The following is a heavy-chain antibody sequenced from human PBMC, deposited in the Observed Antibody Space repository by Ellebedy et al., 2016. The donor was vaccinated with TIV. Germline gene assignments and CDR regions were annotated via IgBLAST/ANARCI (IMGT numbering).Heavy chain of an antibody. Sequence: GESLKISCAASGFTFSSNWMHWVRQAPGKGLVWVSRINRDGSRSTYADSVKGRFTISRDNAKNTLYVQMNSLRAEDTAVYYCARDGIVGGPTEYYFDSWGQGTLVTVSS. CDR3: ARDGIVGGPTEYYFDS. CDR1: GFTFSSNW. V-gene: IGHV3-74*01. CDR2: INRDGSRS. D-gene: IGHD1-26*01. J-gene: IGHJ4*02.